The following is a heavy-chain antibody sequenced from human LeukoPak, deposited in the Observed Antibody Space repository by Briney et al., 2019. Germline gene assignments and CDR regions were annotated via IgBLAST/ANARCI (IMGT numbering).Heavy chain of an antibody. CDR3: ARIVPSPGAANYFDY. CDR1: GYTFTGYC. Sequence: ASVKVSCKASGYTFTGYCMHWVRQAPGQGLEWVGWINPNSGGTNYAQKSQGRVTMTRDTSISTAYMELSRLRSDDTAVYYCARIVPSPGAANYFDYWGQGTLVTVSS. D-gene: IGHD2-2*01. V-gene: IGHV1-2*02. CDR2: INPNSGGT. J-gene: IGHJ4*02.